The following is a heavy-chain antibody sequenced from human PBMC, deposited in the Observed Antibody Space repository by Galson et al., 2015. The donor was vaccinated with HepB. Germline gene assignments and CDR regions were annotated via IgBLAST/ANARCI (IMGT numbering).Heavy chain of an antibody. D-gene: IGHD6-19*01. CDR1: GFTFSSDA. J-gene: IGHJ5*02. CDR2: ISGSGSNT. Sequence: SLRLSCAGSGFTFSSDAMSWVRQSPGKGLEWVSSISGSGSNTYYADSVKGRFTISRDKSKNVYYLQMNNLRVDDTAVYYCASGPTRYGGGYRGLHKFFDRWGQGTQVIVS. CDR3: ASGPTRYGGGYRGLHKFFDR. V-gene: IGHV3-23*01.